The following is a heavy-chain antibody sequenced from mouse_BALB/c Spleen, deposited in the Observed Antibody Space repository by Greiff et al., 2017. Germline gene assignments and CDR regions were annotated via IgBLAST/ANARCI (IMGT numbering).Heavy chain of an antibody. CDR3: ARANWDAMDY. CDR1: GFTFSSYG. V-gene: IGHV5-6*01. CDR2: ISSGGSYT. J-gene: IGHJ4*01. D-gene: IGHD4-1*01. Sequence: EVHLVESGGDLVKPGGSLKLSCAASGFTFSSYGMSWVRQTPDKRLEWVATISSGGSYTYYPDSVKGRFTISRDNAKNTLYLQMSSLKSEDTAMYYCARANWDAMDYWGQGTTLTVSS.